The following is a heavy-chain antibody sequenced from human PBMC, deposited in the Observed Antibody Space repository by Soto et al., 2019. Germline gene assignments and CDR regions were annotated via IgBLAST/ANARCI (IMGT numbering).Heavy chain of an antibody. CDR3: AKSTPRWLRGYYYGMDV. J-gene: IGHJ6*02. CDR2: ISYDGSNK. CDR1: GFTFSSYG. V-gene: IGHV3-30*18. Sequence: QVQLVESGGGVVQPGRSLRLSCAASGFTFSSYGMHWVRQAPGKGLAWVAVISYDGSNKYYADSVKGRFTISRDNSENTLYLQMNILRAEDTAVYYCAKSTPRWLRGYYYGMDVWGQGTTVTVSS. D-gene: IGHD5-12*01.